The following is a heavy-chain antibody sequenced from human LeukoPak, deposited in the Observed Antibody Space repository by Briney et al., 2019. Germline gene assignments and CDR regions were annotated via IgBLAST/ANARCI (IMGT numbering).Heavy chain of an antibody. D-gene: IGHD1-1*01. V-gene: IGHV3-23*01. Sequence: GGSLRLSCVASGFTFSSYAMSWVRQAPGKGLEWVSAISGSGGSTYYADSVKGRFTISRDNSKNTLYLQMNSLRAEDTAVYYCARDGVRIDGFDPWGQGTLVTVSS. CDR3: ARDGVRIDGFDP. J-gene: IGHJ5*02. CDR1: GFTFSSYA. CDR2: ISGSGGST.